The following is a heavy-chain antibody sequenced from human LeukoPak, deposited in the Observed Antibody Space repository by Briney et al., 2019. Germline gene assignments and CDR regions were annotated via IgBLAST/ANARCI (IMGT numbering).Heavy chain of an antibody. CDR3: AKSGSYAMDL. CDR2: ISSSSSTI. J-gene: IGHJ6*02. D-gene: IGHD1-1*01. CDR1: GFTFSSYS. V-gene: IGHV3-48*01. Sequence: GGSLRLSCAASGFTFSSYSMNWVRQAPGKGLEWVSYISSSSSTIYYADSVKGRFTISRDNAKNSLYLQMNSLRAEDTAVYYCAKSGSYAMDLWGQGTTVTGSS.